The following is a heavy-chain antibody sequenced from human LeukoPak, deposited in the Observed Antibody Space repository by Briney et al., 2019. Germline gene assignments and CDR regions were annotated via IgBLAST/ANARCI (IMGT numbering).Heavy chain of an antibody. Sequence: PSETMSLTCAVYGGSFSGYYWSWIRQPPGKGLEWVGEINHCGSTNYNPSLKSRVTISVDTSKNQFSLKLSSVTAADTAVYYCARHGETKYYYDSSGYSPFDYWGQGTLATVSS. CDR1: GGSFSGYY. D-gene: IGHD3-22*01. V-gene: IGHV4-34*01. CDR2: INHCGST. CDR3: ARHGETKYYYDSSGYSPFDY. J-gene: IGHJ4*02.